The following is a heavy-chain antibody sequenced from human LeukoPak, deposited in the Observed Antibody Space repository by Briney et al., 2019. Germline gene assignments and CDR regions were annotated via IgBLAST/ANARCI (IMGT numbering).Heavy chain of an antibody. J-gene: IGHJ6*03. CDR2: MNPNSGNT. CDR1: GYTFTSHD. V-gene: IGHV1-8*03. Sequence: ASVKVSCKASGYTFTSHDINWVRQATGQGLEWMGWMNPNSGNTGYAQKFQGRVTITRNTSISTAYMELSSLRSEDTAVYYCARGRYFDWSNYYYMDVWGKGTTVTVSS. CDR3: ARGRYFDWSNYYYMDV. D-gene: IGHD3-9*01.